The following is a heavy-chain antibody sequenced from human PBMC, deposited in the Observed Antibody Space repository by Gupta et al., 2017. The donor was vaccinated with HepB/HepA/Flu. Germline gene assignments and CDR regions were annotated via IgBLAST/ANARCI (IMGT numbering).Heavy chain of an antibody. CDR1: GFSLNNSRMG. Sequence: QVTLKESGPALVKPTETLTLTCTVSGFSLNNSRMGVSWIRQPPGKALEWLAHIFSNDEKSYNTSLKSRLTISKDTSKSQVVLTLTNVDPVDTATYFCARLRYFDRLPLDFWGQGILGTVSS. CDR3: ARLRYFDRLPLDF. CDR2: IFSNDEK. V-gene: IGHV2-26*01. D-gene: IGHD3-9*01. J-gene: IGHJ4*02.